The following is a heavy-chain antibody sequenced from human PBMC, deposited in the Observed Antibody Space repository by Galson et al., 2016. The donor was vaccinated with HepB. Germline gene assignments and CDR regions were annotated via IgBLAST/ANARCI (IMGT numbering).Heavy chain of an antibody. CDR1: GYTFGGSW. CDR2: IDNDGTRT. Sequence: SLRLSCAGSGYTFGGSWMQWVRQAPGKGPVWVAHIDNDGTRTTYADSVKGRFTISRDNAKSTLYLQMNSLRADDTAVYYCVREWFGDHTWGQGTLVTVSA. J-gene: IGHJ4*02. D-gene: IGHD3-10*01. CDR3: VREWFGDHT. V-gene: IGHV3-74*01.